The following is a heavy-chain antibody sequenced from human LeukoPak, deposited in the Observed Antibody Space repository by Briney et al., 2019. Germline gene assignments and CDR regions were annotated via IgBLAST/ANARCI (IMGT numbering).Heavy chain of an antibody. D-gene: IGHD6-19*01. CDR1: GFTFSSYW. V-gene: IGHV3-74*01. J-gene: IGHJ4*02. Sequence: GGSLRLSCAASGFTFSSYWMHWVRQAPGKGLVGVSRINSDGSTTSYADSVKGRFTISRDNSKNTLYLQMNIRRAEDTALYYCARRGAVAGTGDYWGQGTLVTVSS. CDR3: ARRGAVAGTGDY. CDR2: INSDGSTT.